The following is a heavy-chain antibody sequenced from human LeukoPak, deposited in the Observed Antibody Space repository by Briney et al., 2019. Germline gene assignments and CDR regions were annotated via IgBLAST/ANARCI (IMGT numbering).Heavy chain of an antibody. D-gene: IGHD6-19*01. J-gene: IGHJ4*02. Sequence: GRSLRLSCAASGFTFSSYGMHWVRQAPGKELEWVAVISYDGSNKYYADSVKGRFTISRDNSKNTLYLQVNSLRAEDTAVYYCAKDNDSSGWYGVGYWGQGTLVTVSS. CDR3: AKDNDSSGWYGVGY. CDR1: GFTFSSYG. CDR2: ISYDGSNK. V-gene: IGHV3-30*18.